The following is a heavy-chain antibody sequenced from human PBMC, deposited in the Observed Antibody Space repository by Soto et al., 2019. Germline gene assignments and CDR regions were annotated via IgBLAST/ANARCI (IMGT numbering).Heavy chain of an antibody. D-gene: IGHD5-12*01. J-gene: IGHJ4*02. CDR3: ARSAGDGYNPLDY. V-gene: IGHV3-11*05. Sequence: QVPLVESGGGLVKPGGSLRLSCAASGFTFSDYYMSWIRQAPGKGLEWVSYISSSSSYTKYADSVKGRFTISRDNAKNSLYLQMNRLRAEDTAVYYCARSAGDGYNPLDYWGQGTLVTVSS. CDR2: ISSSSSYT. CDR1: GFTFSDYY.